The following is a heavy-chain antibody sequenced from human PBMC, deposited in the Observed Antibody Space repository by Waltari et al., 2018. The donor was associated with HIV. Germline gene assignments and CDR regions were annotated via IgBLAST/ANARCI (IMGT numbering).Heavy chain of an antibody. CDR2: ISSSGNSS. CDR1: GFTFSSFP. J-gene: IGHJ4*02. V-gene: IGHV3-23*04. D-gene: IGHD1-7*01. Sequence: EVQLVESGGDLVQPGGSLRLSCTVSGFTFSSFPMSWVRQAPGRGLEWVSAISSSGNSSYSEDSVKGRFTISRDNSKNTLYLQMNSLRAEDTAIYYCAKRLTGTQYYFDYWGQGTLVTVSS. CDR3: AKRLTGTQYYFDY.